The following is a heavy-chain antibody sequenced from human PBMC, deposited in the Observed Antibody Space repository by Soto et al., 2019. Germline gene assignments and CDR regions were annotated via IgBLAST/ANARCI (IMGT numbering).Heavy chain of an antibody. CDR3: AHVGGWEQWLYRLEQ. D-gene: IGHD6-19*01. CDR1: GFSLTTTGVG. V-gene: IGHV2-5*02. J-gene: IGHJ4*02. Sequence: QITLKESGPSLVKPTQTLTLTCTFSGFSLTTTGVGVVWISQPPGKALEWLALIYWDDDKHYSPSLRSRLTVTKDTTKNQVVLTLTNVDPADTGPYFCAHVGGWEQWLYRLEQWCQGTLVTVSS. CDR2: IYWDDDK.